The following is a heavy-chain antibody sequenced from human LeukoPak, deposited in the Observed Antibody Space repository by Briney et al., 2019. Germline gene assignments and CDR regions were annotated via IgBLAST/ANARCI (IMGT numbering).Heavy chain of an antibody. CDR1: GFTFNTYW. V-gene: IGHV3-7*01. CDR3: ARDERSGYYVF. Sequence: GGSLRLSCAASGFTFNTYWMSWVRQAPGRGLEWAANIGGDGSMTQYADSVRGRFTISRDNAKTSLYLQMSSLKADDSAVYYCARDERSGYYVFWGQGILVTVSS. J-gene: IGHJ4*02. D-gene: IGHD3-22*01. CDR2: IGGDGSMT.